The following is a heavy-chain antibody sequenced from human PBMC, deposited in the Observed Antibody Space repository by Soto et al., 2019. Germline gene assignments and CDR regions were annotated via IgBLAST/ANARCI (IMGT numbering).Heavy chain of an antibody. Sequence: SETLSLTCTVSGGSISSSSYYWGWIRQPPGKGLEWIGSIYYSGSTYYNPSLKSRVTISVDTSKNQFSLKLSSVTAADTAVYYCARRDPVGGYSYGYWFGWFDPWGHGTLVTVSS. CDR3: ARRDPVGGYSYGYWFGWFDP. J-gene: IGHJ5*02. CDR2: IYYSGST. D-gene: IGHD5-18*01. V-gene: IGHV4-39*01. CDR1: GGSISSSSYY.